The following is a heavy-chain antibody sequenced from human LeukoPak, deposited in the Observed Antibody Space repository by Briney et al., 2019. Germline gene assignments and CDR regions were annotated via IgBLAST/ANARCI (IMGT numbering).Heavy chain of an antibody. D-gene: IGHD6-13*01. Sequence: SETLSLTCSVSGASISSYYWSWIRQSPGKGLEWIGNIYYSETNYNPSLKSRVIISADTSKNQFSLRLTSVTAADTAVYYCARDVWGIGAADGVKNYHYCYMDVWSKGTTVTVSS. J-gene: IGHJ6*03. CDR2: IYYSET. V-gene: IGHV4-59*01. CDR3: ARDVWGIGAADGVKNYHYCYMDV. CDR1: GASISSYY.